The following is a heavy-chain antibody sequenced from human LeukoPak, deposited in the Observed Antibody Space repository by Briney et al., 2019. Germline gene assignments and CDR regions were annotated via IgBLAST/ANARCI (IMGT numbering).Heavy chain of an antibody. CDR3: ARPLTTSGWYFDL. CDR1: GYTFTSYY. V-gene: IGHV1-2*02. J-gene: IGHJ2*01. Sequence: ASVKVSCKASGYTFTSYYMHWVRQAPGQGLEWMGWINPNSGGTNYAQKFQDRVTMTRDTSISTAYMELSSLKSDDTAVYYCARPLTTSGWYFDLWGRGTLVTVSS. D-gene: IGHD1-14*01. CDR2: INPNSGGT.